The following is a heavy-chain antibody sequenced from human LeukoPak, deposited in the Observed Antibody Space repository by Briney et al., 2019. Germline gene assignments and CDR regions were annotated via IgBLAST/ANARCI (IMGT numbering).Heavy chain of an antibody. Sequence: GGSLRLXCAASGFTFSSYSMNWVRQAPGKELEWVSSISSSSSYIYYADSVKGRFTISRDNTKNSLYLQMNSLRAEDTAVYYCAKDGAPYCRGGTCYSAADYWGQGTLVTVSS. CDR3: AKDGAPYCRGGTCYSAADY. D-gene: IGHD2-15*01. CDR2: ISSSSSYI. V-gene: IGHV3-21*01. CDR1: GFTFSSYS. J-gene: IGHJ4*02.